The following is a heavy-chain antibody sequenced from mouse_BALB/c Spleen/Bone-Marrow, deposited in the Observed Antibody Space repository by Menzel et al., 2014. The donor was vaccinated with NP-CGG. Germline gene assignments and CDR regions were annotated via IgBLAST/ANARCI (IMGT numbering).Heavy chain of an antibody. D-gene: IGHD2-1*01. V-gene: IGHV1-7*01. CDR1: GYTFTSYW. CDR2: INPSTGYT. J-gene: IGHJ4*01. CDR3: ARKGYGNYHYYAMDY. Sequence: VKQMESGAELAKPGASVKMSCKASGYTFTSYWMYWIKQRPGQGLEWIGYINPSTGYTEYNQKFKDKATLTADKSSNTAYMQLSSLTSEDSAVYYCARKGYGNYHYYAMDYWGQGTSVTVSS.